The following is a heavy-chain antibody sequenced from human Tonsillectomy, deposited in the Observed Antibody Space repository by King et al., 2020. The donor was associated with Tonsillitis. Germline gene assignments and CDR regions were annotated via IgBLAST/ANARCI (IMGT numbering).Heavy chain of an antibody. D-gene: IGHD3-16*01. J-gene: IGHJ4*02. V-gene: IGHV3-23*04. CDR2: ISGSTGST. CDR3: AKRGADYPTYFFDY. Sequence: EVQLVESGGGLVQPGGSLRLSCAASGFTFSSYAMSWVRQAPGKGLEWASTISGSTGSTYYADSVKGRFTISRDNSKNTLYLQMNDLRAEDTAVYYCAKRGADYPTYFFDYWGQGTLVTVSS. CDR1: GFTFSSYA.